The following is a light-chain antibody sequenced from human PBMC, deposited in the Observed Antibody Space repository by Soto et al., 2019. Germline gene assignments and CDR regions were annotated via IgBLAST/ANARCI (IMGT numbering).Light chain of an antibody. Sequence: EIVMTQSPAALSVSPGERVTLSCKASQTVNSNLAWYQQKPGQAPRLLIYEASTRATGIPARFSGSGSGTDFTLTISSLQSEDFAVYFCQQYNNWPTWTFGQGTKVENK. CDR1: QTVNSN. J-gene: IGKJ1*01. V-gene: IGKV3-15*01. CDR3: QQYNNWPTWT. CDR2: EAS.